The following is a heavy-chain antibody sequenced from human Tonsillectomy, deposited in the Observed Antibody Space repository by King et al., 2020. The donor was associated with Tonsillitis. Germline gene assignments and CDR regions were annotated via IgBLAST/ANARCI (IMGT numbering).Heavy chain of an antibody. V-gene: IGHV3-30*18. CDR3: AKDAGVWGGWYYFDY. D-gene: IGHD1-26*01. Sequence: VQLVESGGGVVQPGRSLRLSCAASGFTFSSYGMHWVRQAPGKGLEWVAVISYDGSNKYYADSVKGRFTISRDNSKNTLYLQMNSLRAEDTAVYYCAKDAGVWGGWYYFDYWGQGTLVTVSS. J-gene: IGHJ4*02. CDR1: GFTFSSYG. CDR2: ISYDGSNK.